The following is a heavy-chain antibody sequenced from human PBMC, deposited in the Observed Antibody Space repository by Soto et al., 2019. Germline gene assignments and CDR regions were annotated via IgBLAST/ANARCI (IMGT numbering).Heavy chain of an antibody. CDR1: GFTFDDYT. V-gene: IGHV3-43*01. CDR2: ISWDGGST. J-gene: IGHJ2*01. D-gene: IGHD3-22*01. Sequence: GGSLRLSCAASGFTFDDYTMHWVRQAPGKGLEWVSLISWDGGSTYYADSVKGRFTISSDNSKNSLYLQMNSLRSEDTAVYYCARCSFRERNYYDSSQYIDFSGRGTRVTVPS. CDR3: ARCSFRERNYYDSSQYIDF.